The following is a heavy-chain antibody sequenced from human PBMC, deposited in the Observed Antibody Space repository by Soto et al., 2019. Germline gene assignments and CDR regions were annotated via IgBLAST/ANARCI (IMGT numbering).Heavy chain of an antibody. CDR1: VFTFSTYS. Sequence: EVQLVEAGGGLVQPGGSLRLSCAASVFTFSTYSMNWVRQAPGKGLEWVSYISRDSNTIHYADSVKGRFTISRDNAKNSLYLQMNSLRDEDTAVYYCARYKEQQLVFDYWGQGTLVTVSS. CDR2: ISRDSNTI. V-gene: IGHV3-48*02. J-gene: IGHJ4*02. D-gene: IGHD6-13*01. CDR3: ARYKEQQLVFDY.